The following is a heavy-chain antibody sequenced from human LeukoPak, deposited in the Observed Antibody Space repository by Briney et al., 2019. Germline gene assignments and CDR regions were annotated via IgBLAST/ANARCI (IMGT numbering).Heavy chain of an antibody. CDR1: GFTFSSYS. V-gene: IGHV3-48*01. CDR3: ARRYWDYYYMDV. J-gene: IGHJ6*03. Sequence: PGGSLRLSCAPSGFTFSSYSMDWVRPAPGEGLGWVSYISSSSSTIYYADSVEGRFTISRDNAKNSLYLQMNSLRAEDTAVYYCARRYWDYYYMDVWGKGTTVTVSS. D-gene: IGHD1-26*01. CDR2: ISSSSSTI.